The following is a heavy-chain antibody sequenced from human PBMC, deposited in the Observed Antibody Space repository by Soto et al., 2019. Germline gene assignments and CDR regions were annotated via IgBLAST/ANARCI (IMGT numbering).Heavy chain of an antibody. J-gene: IGHJ5*02. CDR3: ARDGASGYAYNWFDP. CDR2: ISAYNGNT. V-gene: IGHV1-18*01. CDR1: GYTFTSYG. D-gene: IGHD3-22*01. Sequence: ASVKVSCKASGYTFTSYGISWVRQAPGQGLEWMGWISAYNGNTNYAQKLQGRVTMTTDTSTSTAYMELRSLRSDDTAVYYCARDGASGYAYNWFDPWGQGTLVTVSS.